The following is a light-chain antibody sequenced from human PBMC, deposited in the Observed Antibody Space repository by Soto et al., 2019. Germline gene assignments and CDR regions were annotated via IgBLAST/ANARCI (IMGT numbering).Light chain of an antibody. V-gene: IGKV2-28*01. Sequence: DIAMTQSPLSLPVTPGEPASISCRSSQSLLHSDGYNYLDWFVQRPGQSPQLLIYLGSSRASGVPDRFSGSGSGTDFTLKISRVEAEDVGVYYCMQALQTPLTFGGGTKVDIK. CDR2: LGS. J-gene: IGKJ4*01. CDR3: MQALQTPLT. CDR1: QSLLHSDGYNY.